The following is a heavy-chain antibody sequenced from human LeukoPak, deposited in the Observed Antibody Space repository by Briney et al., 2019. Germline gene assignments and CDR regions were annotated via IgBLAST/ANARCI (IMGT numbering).Heavy chain of an antibody. Sequence: SETLSLTCTVSGDSIRSTYWSWIRQPPGKGLKWIGYIFHSGSTNYSPSLKSRVTISVDPSKNQFSLKLSSVTAADTAVYYCARRSDYYDSSGYGWTHAFDIWGQGTMVTVSS. V-gene: IGHV4-59*08. CDR3: ARRSDYYDSSGYGWTHAFDI. D-gene: IGHD3-22*01. CDR2: IFHSGST. CDR1: GDSIRSTY. J-gene: IGHJ3*02.